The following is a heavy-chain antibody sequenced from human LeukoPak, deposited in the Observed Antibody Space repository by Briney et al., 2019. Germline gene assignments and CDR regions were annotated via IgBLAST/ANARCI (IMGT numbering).Heavy chain of an antibody. Sequence: GGSLRLSCAASGFTFSSYSMNWVRQAPGKGLEWVSSISSSSSYIYYADSVKGRFTISRDNAKNSLYLQMNSLRAEDTAVYYCARGPAMVRRVRSDYWGQGTLVTVSS. CDR2: ISSSSSYI. D-gene: IGHD3-10*01. CDR1: GFTFSSYS. CDR3: ARGPAMVRRVRSDY. J-gene: IGHJ4*02. V-gene: IGHV3-21*01.